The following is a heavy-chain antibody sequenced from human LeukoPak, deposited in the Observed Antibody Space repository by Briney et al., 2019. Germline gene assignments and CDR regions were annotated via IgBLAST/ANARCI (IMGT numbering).Heavy chain of an antibody. J-gene: IGHJ6*02. Sequence: GGSLRLSCTASGFTFSRYSMNWVRQAPGKGLEWVSYISSSGSSRYYADSVKGRLTISRDNAKNSLYLQMNSLRAEDTAVYYCAQGGYGMDVWGQGTTVTVAS. CDR3: AQGGYGMDV. CDR2: ISSSGSSR. CDR1: GFTFSRYS. D-gene: IGHD1-26*01. V-gene: IGHV3-48*04.